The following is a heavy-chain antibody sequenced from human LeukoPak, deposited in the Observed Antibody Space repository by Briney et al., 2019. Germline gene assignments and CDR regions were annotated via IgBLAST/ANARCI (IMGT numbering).Heavy chain of an antibody. Sequence: ASVKVSCKASGGTFSSYAISWVRQAPGQGLEWMGGIIPIFGTANYAQKFQGRVTITADESTSTAYMELRSLRSDDTAVYYCARGYSGNYGYFDYWGQGTLVTASS. J-gene: IGHJ4*02. CDR1: GGTFSSYA. CDR2: IIPIFGTA. CDR3: ARGYSGNYGYFDY. V-gene: IGHV1-69*13. D-gene: IGHD1-26*01.